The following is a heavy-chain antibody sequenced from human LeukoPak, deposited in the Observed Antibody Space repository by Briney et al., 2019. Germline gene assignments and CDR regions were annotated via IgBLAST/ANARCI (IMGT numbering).Heavy chain of an antibody. D-gene: IGHD3-10*01. CDR2: VSASGRST. CDR1: GFIFRNHA. V-gene: IGHV3-23*01. CDR3: AKSLGNQGVIDY. J-gene: IGHJ4*02. Sequence: GGSLRLSCAASGFIFRNHAMNWVRQAPGQGLEWVSGVSASGRSTFNTDSVKGRFSISRDNSKNTLYLEMNSLRPEDTALYYCAKSLGNQGVIDYWGQGTLVTVSS.